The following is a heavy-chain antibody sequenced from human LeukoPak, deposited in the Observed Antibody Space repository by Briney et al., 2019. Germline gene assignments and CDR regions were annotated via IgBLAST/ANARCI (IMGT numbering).Heavy chain of an antibody. V-gene: IGHV4-34*01. CDR3: ARGGGYCSSTSCYLGY. J-gene: IGHJ4*02. D-gene: IGHD2-2*01. CDR2: INHSGST. Sequence: PETLSLTSAVYGGSSTGCYWRWIRHPPGKGLEWIGEINHSGSTNYNPSLKSRVTISVDTSKNQFSLKLSSVTAADTAVYYCARGGGYCSSTSCYLGYWGQGTLVTVSS. CDR1: GGSSTGCY.